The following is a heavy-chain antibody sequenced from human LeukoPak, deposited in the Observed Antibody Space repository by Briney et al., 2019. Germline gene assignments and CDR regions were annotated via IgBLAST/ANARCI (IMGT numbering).Heavy chain of an antibody. J-gene: IGHJ3*02. CDR3: ATISAQAFYI. CDR1: GFSLISHW. D-gene: IGHD5-24*01. V-gene: IGHV3-7*01. CDR2: IKPDGRDK. Sequence: GWALRLSCVGSGFSLISHWVNWVGQSGWEGLEWVANIKPDGRDKDYTCCRDNAKNSAFLQMNRVRAEDAAIYYCATISAQAFYIWGQGTLVCVSS.